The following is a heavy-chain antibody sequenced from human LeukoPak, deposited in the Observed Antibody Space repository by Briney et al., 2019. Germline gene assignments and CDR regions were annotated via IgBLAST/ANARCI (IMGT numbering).Heavy chain of an antibody. CDR3: ARGLGYSNYVSDY. CDR2: INHSGST. J-gene: IGHJ4*02. V-gene: IGHV4-34*01. Sequence: PSETLSLTCAVYGGSFSGYYWSWIRPPPGKGLEWIGEINHSGSTNYNPSLKTRATISVDTSKNQFSLKLSSVTAADTAVYYCARGLGYSNYVSDYWGQGTLVTVSS. CDR1: GGSFSGYY. D-gene: IGHD4-11*01.